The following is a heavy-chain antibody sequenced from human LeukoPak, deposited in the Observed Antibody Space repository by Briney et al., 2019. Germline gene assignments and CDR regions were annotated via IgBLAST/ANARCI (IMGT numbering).Heavy chain of an antibody. J-gene: IGHJ4*02. CDR2: IRYDGSNK. CDR1: GFTFSSYG. Sequence: GGSLRLSCAASGFTFSSYGMHWVRQAPGKGLEWVAFIRYDGSNKYYADSVKGRSTISRDNSKNTLYLQMNSLRAEDTAVYYCAKNVRFGSRHYFDYWGQGTLVTVSS. D-gene: IGHD3-10*01. CDR3: AKNVRFGSRHYFDY. V-gene: IGHV3-30*02.